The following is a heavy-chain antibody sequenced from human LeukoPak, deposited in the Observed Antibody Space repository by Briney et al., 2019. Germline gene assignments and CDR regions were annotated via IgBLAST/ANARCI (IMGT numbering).Heavy chain of an antibody. CDR1: GDSVSSNSAA. CDR2: TYYRSKWYN. V-gene: IGHV6-1*01. J-gene: IGHJ4*02. Sequence: TSQTLSLTCAISGDSVSSNSAAWNWLRQSPSRGLEWLGRTYYRSKWYNDYAVSVKSRITINPDTSKNQFSLQLNSVTPEDTAVYYCARVGAARAPTIDYWGQGTLVTVSS. CDR3: ARVGAARAPTIDY. D-gene: IGHD1-26*01.